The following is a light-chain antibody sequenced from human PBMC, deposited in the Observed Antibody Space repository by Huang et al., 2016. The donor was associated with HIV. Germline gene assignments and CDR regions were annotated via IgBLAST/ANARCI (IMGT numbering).Light chain of an antibody. CDR2: SAA. Sequence: DILLTQSPSSLSASVGDRVTITCRASQNINTYLNWYQQKPGKAPNLLSHSAATLQPGVPSRFRGSGSGTDFTLTVNSLQPEDSATYYCQQGYSALITFGQGTRL. CDR1: QNINTY. CDR3: QQGYSALIT. J-gene: IGKJ5*01. V-gene: IGKV1-39*01.